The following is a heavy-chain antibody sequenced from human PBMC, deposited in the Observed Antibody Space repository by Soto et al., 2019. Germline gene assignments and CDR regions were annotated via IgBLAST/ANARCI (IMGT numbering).Heavy chain of an antibody. CDR1: GYTFTSYD. CDR3: ARANSDYGDYGDAFDI. Sequence: ASVKVSCKASGYTFTSYDINWVRQATGQGLERMRWMNTNSGNTGYAQKLQGRDTMTRNTSISTAYMELSSLRSEDTAVYYCARANSDYGDYGDAFDIWGQGTMVTVSS. CDR2: MNTNSGNT. J-gene: IGHJ3*02. D-gene: IGHD4-17*01. V-gene: IGHV1-8*01.